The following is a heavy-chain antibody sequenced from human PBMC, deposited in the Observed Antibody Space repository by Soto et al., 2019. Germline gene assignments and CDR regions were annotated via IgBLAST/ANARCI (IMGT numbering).Heavy chain of an antibody. D-gene: IGHD3-10*01. CDR2: IHHSGST. Sequence: PSETLSLTWSVSGGSITSHYCSWFRQPPGKGLEWIGYIHHSGSTSYNPSLKSRVTMSVDTSKNQFSLKVSSVTAADTALYYCATSYGSGYRAFDYWGQGALVTVSS. CDR3: ATSYGSGYRAFDY. CDR1: GGSITSHY. V-gene: IGHV4-59*08. J-gene: IGHJ4*02.